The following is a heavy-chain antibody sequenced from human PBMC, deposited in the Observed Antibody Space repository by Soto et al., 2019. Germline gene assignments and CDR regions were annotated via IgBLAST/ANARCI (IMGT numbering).Heavy chain of an antibody. CDR2: IRNSGGSV. CDR3: ANVKWTYGEDSDI. CDR1: GFTFSSFA. J-gene: IGHJ3*02. D-gene: IGHD3-10*01. V-gene: IGHV3-23*01. Sequence: DVQLLESGGGLVQPGGSLRLSCAASGFTFSSFAMSWVRQAPGTGLGWVSGIRNSGGSVNYADSVKGRFTISRDNSKNTPSLEMNSLRAEDKALYYCANVKWTYGEDSDIWGQGTMVTVSS.